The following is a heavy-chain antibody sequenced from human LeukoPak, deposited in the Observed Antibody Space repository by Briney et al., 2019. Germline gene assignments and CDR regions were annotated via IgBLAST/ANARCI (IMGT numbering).Heavy chain of an antibody. D-gene: IGHD6-13*01. CDR2: ISGSSTTI. CDR1: GFTFSSYS. J-gene: IGHJ4*02. CDR3: AREAAAGLEFFDY. V-gene: IGHV3-48*02. Sequence: GESLRLSCAASGFTFSSYSMNWVRQAPGKALEWVSFISGSSTTIYYADSVKGRFTISRDNAKNSLYQQMNSLRDEDTAVYYCAREAAAGLEFFDYWGQGTLVTVSS.